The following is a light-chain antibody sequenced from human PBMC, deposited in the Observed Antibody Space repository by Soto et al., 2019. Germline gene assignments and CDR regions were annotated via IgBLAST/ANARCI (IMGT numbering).Light chain of an antibody. CDR2: DAS. J-gene: IGKJ1*01. Sequence: DIQMTQSPSTLPASVGDRVTITCRASQSISSWLAWYQQKPGKAPKLLIYDASSLESGVPSRFSGSGSGTEFTLTISSLQPDDFATYYCQQSDTFGQGTKVEIK. CDR3: QQSDT. V-gene: IGKV1-5*01. CDR1: QSISSW.